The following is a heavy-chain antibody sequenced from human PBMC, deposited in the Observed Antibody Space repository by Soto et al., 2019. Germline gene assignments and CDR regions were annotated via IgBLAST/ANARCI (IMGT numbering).Heavy chain of an antibody. CDR2: IHTSGST. Sequence: PSETLSLTCSVSGGSFKSYYWSWVRQPPGKGLEWIGYIHTSGSTNYNPSLKSRVTISLDTSKNQLSLKLTSVTAADTAVYYCARGRLWRGIVPAAISAHGMDVWGQGTTVTVSS. CDR1: GGSFKSYY. CDR3: ARGRLWRGIVPAAISAHGMDV. V-gene: IGHV4-4*08. D-gene: IGHD2-2*01. J-gene: IGHJ6*02.